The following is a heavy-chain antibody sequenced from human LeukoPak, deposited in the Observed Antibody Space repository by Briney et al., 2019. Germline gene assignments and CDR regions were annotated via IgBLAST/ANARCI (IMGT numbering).Heavy chain of an antibody. V-gene: IGHV4-59*08. J-gene: IGHJ4*02. D-gene: IGHD3-16*01. Sequence: SETLSLTCTVSGGSISSCYWSWIRQPPGKGLEWIGYIYYSGSTNYNPSLKSRVTISVDTSKNQFSLKLSSVTAADTAVYYCARAYYDYVWGSSPLYYFDCWGQGTLVTVSS. CDR1: GGSISSCY. CDR2: IYYSGST. CDR3: ARAYYDYVWGSSPLYYFDC.